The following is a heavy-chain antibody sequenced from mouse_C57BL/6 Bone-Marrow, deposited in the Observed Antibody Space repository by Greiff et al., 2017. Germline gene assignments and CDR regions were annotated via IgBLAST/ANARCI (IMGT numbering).Heavy chain of an antibody. J-gene: IGHJ2*01. Sequence: DVMLVESGGGLVQPGGSLKLSCAASGFTFSDYYMYWVRQTPEKRLEWVADISNGGGSTYYPDTVKGRFTISRDNAKNTLYLRMSRLKSEDTAMYYCARDCYGSSDYWGQGTTLTVSS. CDR1: GFTFSDYY. V-gene: IGHV5-12*01. D-gene: IGHD1-1*01. CDR3: ARDCYGSSDY. CDR2: ISNGGGST.